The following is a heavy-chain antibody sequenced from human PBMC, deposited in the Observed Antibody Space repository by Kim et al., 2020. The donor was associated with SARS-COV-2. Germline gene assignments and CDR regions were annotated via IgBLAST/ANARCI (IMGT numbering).Heavy chain of an antibody. Sequence: SETLSLTCTVSGGSISSSSYYWGWIRQPPGKGLEWIGSIYYSGSTYYNPSLKSRVTISVDTSKNQFSLKLSSVTAADTAVYYCARDLGEDYVWGSYPLFNHWGQGTLVTVSS. CDR3: ARDLGEDYVWGSYPLFNH. D-gene: IGHD3-16*02. J-gene: IGHJ4*02. CDR2: IYYSGST. CDR1: GGSISSSSYY. V-gene: IGHV4-39*07.